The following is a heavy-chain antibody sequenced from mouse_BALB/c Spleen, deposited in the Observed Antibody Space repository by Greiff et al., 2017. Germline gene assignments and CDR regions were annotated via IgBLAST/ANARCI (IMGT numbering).Heavy chain of an antibody. CDR3: ARRYGNYDYYAMDY. D-gene: IGHD2-10*02. J-gene: IGHJ4*01. CDR2: ISSGSSTI. CDR1: GFTFSSFG. V-gene: IGHV5-17*02. Sequence: VQLVESGGGLVQPGGSRKLSCAASGFTFSSFGMHWVRQAPEKGLEWVAYISSGSSTIYYADTVKGRFTISRDNPKNTLFLQMTSLRSEDTAMYYCARRYGNYDYYAMDYWGQGTSVTVSS.